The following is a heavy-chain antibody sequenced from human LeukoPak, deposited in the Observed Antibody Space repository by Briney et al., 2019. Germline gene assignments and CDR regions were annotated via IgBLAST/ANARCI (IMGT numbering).Heavy chain of an antibody. J-gene: IGHJ5*02. CDR2: INTNTGNP. Sequence: GASVKVSCKASGYTFTSYAMNWVRQAPGQGLEWMGWINTNTGNPTYAQGFTGRFVFSLDTSVSTAYLQISSLKAEDTAVYYCARESCGGGSCYLWFDPWGQGTLVTVSS. D-gene: IGHD2-15*01. CDR1: GYTFTSYA. CDR3: ARESCGGGSCYLWFDP. V-gene: IGHV7-4-1*02.